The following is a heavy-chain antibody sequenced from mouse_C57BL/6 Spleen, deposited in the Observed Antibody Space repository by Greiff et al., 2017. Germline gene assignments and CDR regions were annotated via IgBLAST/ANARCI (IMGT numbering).Heavy chain of an antibody. D-gene: IGHD3-2*02. Sequence: VQLQQSGAELMKPGASVKLSCKATGYTFTGYWIEWVKQRPGHGLEWIGEILPGSGSTNYTEKFKGKATFTADTSSNTAYMQLSSLTTEDSAIYYCASRQLRGFAYWGQGTLVTVSA. V-gene: IGHV1-9*01. CDR2: ILPGSGST. J-gene: IGHJ3*01. CDR1: GYTFTGYW. CDR3: ASRQLRGFAY.